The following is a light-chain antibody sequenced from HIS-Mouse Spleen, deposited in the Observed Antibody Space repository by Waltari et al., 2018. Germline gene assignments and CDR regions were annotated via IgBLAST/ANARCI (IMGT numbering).Light chain of an antibody. V-gene: IGLV2-11*01. CDR1: SSDVGGYNY. J-gene: IGLJ3*02. CDR3: CSYAGSYTPWV. CDR2: DVS. Sequence: QSALTQPRSVSGSPGQSVTISCTGTSSDVGGYNYVSWYQQHPGKAPKLMIYDVSKRPSGVPDRFSGSKSGNTASLTISGLHAEHEADYYCCSYAGSYTPWVFGGGTKLTVL.